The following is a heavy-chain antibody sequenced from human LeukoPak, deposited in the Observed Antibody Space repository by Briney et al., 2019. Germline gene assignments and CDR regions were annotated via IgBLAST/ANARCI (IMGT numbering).Heavy chain of an antibody. D-gene: IGHD3-3*01. CDR2: IIPILVIA. J-gene: IGHJ4*02. CDR1: GGTFSSYT. Sequence: SVKVSCKASGGTFSSYTISWVRQAPGQGLEWMGRIIPILVIANYAQKFQGRVTITADKSTSTAYMELSSLRSEDTAVYYCARIPDDFWSGYYTGFDYWGQGTLVTVSS. CDR3: ARIPDDFWSGYYTGFDY. V-gene: IGHV1-69*02.